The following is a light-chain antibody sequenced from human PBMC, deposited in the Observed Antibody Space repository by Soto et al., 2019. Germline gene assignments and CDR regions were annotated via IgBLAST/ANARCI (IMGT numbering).Light chain of an antibody. V-gene: IGKV3-20*01. Sequence: EIGWTQSSGSVSQTPGERATLSCRASQSVSNNYLAWYQQKPGQAPRLLIYGASNRATGIPDRFSGSGSGTDFTLTISRLEPEDFAVYYCQQYGSSGTFGQGTKVDIK. CDR1: QSVSNNY. CDR3: QQYGSSGT. CDR2: GAS. J-gene: IGKJ1*01.